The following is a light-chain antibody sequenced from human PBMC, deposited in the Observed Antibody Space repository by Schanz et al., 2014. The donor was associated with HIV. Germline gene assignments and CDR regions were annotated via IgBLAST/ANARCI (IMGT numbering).Light chain of an antibody. CDR3: QQYGSSPWT. Sequence: EIVLTQSPATLSLSPGTRATLSCRASQSVSSYLAWYQQKPGQAPRLLIYDASNRATGIPARFRGSGSGTDFTLTISRLEPEDFAVYYCQQYGSSPWTFGQGTKVEIK. CDR2: DAS. J-gene: IGKJ1*01. CDR1: QSVSSY. V-gene: IGKV3-20*01.